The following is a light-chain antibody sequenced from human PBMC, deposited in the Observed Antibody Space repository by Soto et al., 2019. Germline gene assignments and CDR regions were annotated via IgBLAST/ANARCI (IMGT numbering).Light chain of an antibody. V-gene: IGKV3-15*01. CDR3: QQYYNSPYT. Sequence: EIVMTQSPVALSVSPGESAALSCRASQSVGRNFAWYQQRPGQAPRVLIYGTSTRATGVPARFSRSGSRTAFTLTISSLHSEDFAVYYCQQYYNSPYTFGQGTRLEIK. CDR2: GTS. CDR1: QSVGRN. J-gene: IGKJ2*01.